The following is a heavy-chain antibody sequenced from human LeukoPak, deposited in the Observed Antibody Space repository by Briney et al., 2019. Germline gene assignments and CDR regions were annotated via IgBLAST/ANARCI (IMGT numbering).Heavy chain of an antibody. CDR3: LGYCSGGNCYSGGY. CDR1: GFTFSSYN. D-gene: IGHD2-15*01. V-gene: IGHV3-21*04. CDR2: ISSSSSYI. Sequence: GGSLRLSCAASGFTFSSYNMNWVRQAPGKGLEWVSSISSSSSYIYYADSVRGRFTISRDNAKNSPYLQINSLRAEDTAVYYCLGYCSGGNCYSGGYWGQGTLVTVSS. J-gene: IGHJ4*02.